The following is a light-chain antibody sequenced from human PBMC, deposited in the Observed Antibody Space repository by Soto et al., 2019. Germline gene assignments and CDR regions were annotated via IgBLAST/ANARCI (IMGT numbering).Light chain of an antibody. V-gene: IGLV2-14*01. CDR3: SSYTSSDTYV. Sequence: QSVLTQPASVSGSPGQSIAMSCTGTSSDVGGYNYVSWYQQYPGKGPKLIIYDVGNRPSGVSNRFSGSKSGNTASLTISGLQAEDEADYYCSSYTSSDTYVFGTGTKVTVL. CDR2: DVG. J-gene: IGLJ1*01. CDR1: SSDVGGYNY.